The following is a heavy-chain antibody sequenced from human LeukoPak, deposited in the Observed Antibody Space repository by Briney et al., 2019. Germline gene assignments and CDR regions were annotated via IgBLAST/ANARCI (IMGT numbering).Heavy chain of an antibody. D-gene: IGHD6-13*01. Sequence: ASVKVSCKASGYTFTSYGINWVRQAPGQGLEWMGWINAYNGNTNYAQKLQGRVTMTTDTSTSTAYMELRSLRSDDTAVYYCARRQSGQQLDYWGQGTLVTVSS. J-gene: IGHJ4*02. V-gene: IGHV1-18*01. CDR2: INAYNGNT. CDR1: GYTFTSYG. CDR3: ARRQSGQQLDY.